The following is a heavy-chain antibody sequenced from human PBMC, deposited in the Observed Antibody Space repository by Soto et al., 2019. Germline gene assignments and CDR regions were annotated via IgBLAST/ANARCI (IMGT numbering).Heavy chain of an antibody. Sequence: EVPLLESGGGLVQPGGSLRLSFAASGFTFSSYAMSWVRQAPGKGLEWVSAISGSGGSTYYADSVKGRFTISRDNSKDTLYLEMNSLRAEDTAVYYCARGGLRYNWNDGDYWGQGTLVTVSS. CDR1: GFTFSSYA. V-gene: IGHV3-23*01. D-gene: IGHD1-1*01. CDR2: ISGSGGST. CDR3: ARGGLRYNWNDGDY. J-gene: IGHJ4*02.